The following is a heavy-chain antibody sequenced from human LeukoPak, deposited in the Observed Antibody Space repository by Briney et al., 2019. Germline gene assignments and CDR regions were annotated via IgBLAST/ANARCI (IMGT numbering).Heavy chain of an antibody. CDR2: ISAYNGNT. D-gene: IGHD3-22*01. CDR3: ARTATDRYYYDSSGYLKRDYYYYYYMDV. CDR1: GYTVTSYG. J-gene: IGHJ6*03. Sequence: ASLKVSCKASGYTVTSYGISWVRQAPGQGLEWMGWISAYNGNTNYAQKLQGRVTMTTDTSTSTACMELSSLRSEDTAVYYCARTATDRYYYDSSGYLKRDYYYYYYMDVWGKGTTVTVSS. V-gene: IGHV1-18*01.